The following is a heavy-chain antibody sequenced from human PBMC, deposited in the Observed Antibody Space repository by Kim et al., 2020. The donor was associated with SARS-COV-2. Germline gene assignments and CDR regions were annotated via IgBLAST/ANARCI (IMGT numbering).Heavy chain of an antibody. J-gene: IGHJ6*02. CDR2: T. CDR3: ARDDIWYGMDV. Sequence: TKYSQTCQGGVTITGDTTTSTAYMELSSLRSEDTAVYYCARDDIWYGMDVWGQGTTVTVSS. D-gene: IGHD2-21*01. V-gene: IGHV1-3*01.